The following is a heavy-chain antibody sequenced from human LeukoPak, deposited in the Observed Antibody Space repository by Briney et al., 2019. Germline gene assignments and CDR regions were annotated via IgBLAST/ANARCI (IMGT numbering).Heavy chain of an antibody. CDR3: ARGGYDILTGYYLPPYNWFDP. CDR2: IFYSGST. CDR1: GGSISTSNYY. J-gene: IGHJ5*02. Sequence: PSETLSLTCTVSGGSISTSNYYWGWIRQPPGKGLEWIGNIFYSGSTYYSPSLKSRVTISLDTSRNQFSLKLSSVTAADTAVYYCARGGYDILTGYYLPPYNWFDPWGQGTLVTVSS. D-gene: IGHD3-9*01. V-gene: IGHV4-39*07.